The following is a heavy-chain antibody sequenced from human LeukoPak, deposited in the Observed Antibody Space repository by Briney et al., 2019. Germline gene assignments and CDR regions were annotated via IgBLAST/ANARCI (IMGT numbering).Heavy chain of an antibody. D-gene: IGHD3-10*01. V-gene: IGHV1-2*02. CDR2: INPNSGGT. Sequence: ASVKVSCKASGYTFTGYYMHGVRQAPGQGLEWMGWINPNSGGTNYAQKFQGRVTMTRDTSISTAYMELSRLRSDDTAVYYCARVKGLLWFGESRYYFDYWGQGTLVTVSS. CDR1: GYTFTGYY. CDR3: ARVKGLLWFGESRYYFDY. J-gene: IGHJ4*02.